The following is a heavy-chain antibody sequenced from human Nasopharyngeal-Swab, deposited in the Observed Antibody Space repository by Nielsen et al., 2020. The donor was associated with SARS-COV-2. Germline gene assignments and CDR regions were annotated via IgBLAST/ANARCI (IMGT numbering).Heavy chain of an antibody. D-gene: IGHD2-2*01. Sequence: SETLSLTCTVSGGSISSSSYYWGWIRQPPGKGLEWIGSIYYSGSTYYNPSLKSRVTISVDTSKNQFSLKLSSVTAADTAVYYCARLVVPATFDYWGQGTLVTVSS. CDR1: GGSISSSSYY. CDR2: IYYSGST. V-gene: IGHV4-39*01. CDR3: ARLVVPATFDY. J-gene: IGHJ4*02.